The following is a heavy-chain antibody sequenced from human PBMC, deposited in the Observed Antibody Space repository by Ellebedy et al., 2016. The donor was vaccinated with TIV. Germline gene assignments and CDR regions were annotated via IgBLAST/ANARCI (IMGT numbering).Heavy chain of an antibody. J-gene: IGHJ6*03. CDR1: GFRFGDYG. Sequence: SLKISCTASGFRFGDYGMNWFRQAPGKGLEWVSFIRSKAFGATTDYSASVEGRFTISRDDSKSIAYLQMNSLKTEDTAVYYCSRLRGAAGERSYYYYMDVWGKGTTVTVSS. V-gene: IGHV3-49*03. D-gene: IGHD1-1*01. CDR3: SRLRGAAGERSYYYYMDV. CDR2: IRSKAFGATT.